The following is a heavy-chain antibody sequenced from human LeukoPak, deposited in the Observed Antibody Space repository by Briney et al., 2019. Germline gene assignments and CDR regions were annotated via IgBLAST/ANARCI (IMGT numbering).Heavy chain of an antibody. CDR2: INYGGST. Sequence: PSETLSLTCTVSGGSISSNTYYWAWIRQPPGKGLEWIATINYGGSTYYNSSLKSRVTVSVDTSKNQFSLKLSSVTAADTAVYYCARLPTTYYFDYWGQGTLVTVSS. V-gene: IGHV4-39*01. D-gene: IGHD5-12*01. CDR3: ARLPTTYYFDY. CDR1: GGSISSNTYY. J-gene: IGHJ4*02.